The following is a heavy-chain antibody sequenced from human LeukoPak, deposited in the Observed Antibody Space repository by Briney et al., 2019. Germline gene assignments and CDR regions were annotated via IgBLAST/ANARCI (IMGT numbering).Heavy chain of an antibody. J-gene: IGHJ1*01. CDR3: ARAPGYSSGWLHFQH. CDR1: GGTFSSYA. V-gene: IGHV1-69*13. Sequence: SVKVSCKASGGTFSSYAVSWVRQAPGQGLEWMGGIIPIFGTANYAQKFQGRVTITADESTSTAYMELSSLRSEDTAVYYCARAPGYSSGWLHFQHWGQGTLVTVSS. D-gene: IGHD6-19*01. CDR2: IIPIFGTA.